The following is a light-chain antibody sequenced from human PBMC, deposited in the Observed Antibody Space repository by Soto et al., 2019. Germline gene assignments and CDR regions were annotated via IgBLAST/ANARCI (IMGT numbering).Light chain of an antibody. J-gene: IGLJ1*01. CDR2: GVT. CDR3: SSFTSNRIYV. V-gene: IGLV2-14*03. CDR1: HNDIGTYDY. Sequence: ALTQPTSVSRSPGQSITISCTGNHNDIGTYDYVSWYQQHPGRAPRLLIHGVTTRPSGISDRFSASKSGLTASLTISGLQPEDEADYYCSSFTSNRIYVFGPGTKVTVL.